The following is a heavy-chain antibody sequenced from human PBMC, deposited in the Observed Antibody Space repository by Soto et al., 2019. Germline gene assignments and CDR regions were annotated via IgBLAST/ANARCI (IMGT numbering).Heavy chain of an antibody. V-gene: IGHV3-23*01. CDR1: GFVFKNFA. J-gene: IGHJ5*02. CDR2: IRGTGLNT. Sequence: GGSLRLSXVGSGFVFKNFAINWVRQPPGKGLEWVSVIRGTGLNTYYAASVKGRFNISRDNSKNTVYLQMDSLKVEDTAVYYCAKRASPANIDNWFDPWGPGTQVTVSS. CDR3: AKRASPANIDNWFDP.